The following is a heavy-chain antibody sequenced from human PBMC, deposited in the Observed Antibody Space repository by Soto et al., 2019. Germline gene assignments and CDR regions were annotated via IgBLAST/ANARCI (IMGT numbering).Heavy chain of an antibody. CDR1: GGSISSYY. V-gene: IGHV4-59*01. D-gene: IGHD6-13*01. J-gene: IGHJ4*02. Sequence: SETLSLTCTVSGGSISSYYWSWIRQPPGKGLEWIGYIYYSGSTNYNPALKSRVTISVDTSKNQSSLKLSSVTAADTAVYYCASARGIAAAGTFDYWGQGTLVTVS. CDR3: ASARGIAAAGTFDY. CDR2: IYYSGST.